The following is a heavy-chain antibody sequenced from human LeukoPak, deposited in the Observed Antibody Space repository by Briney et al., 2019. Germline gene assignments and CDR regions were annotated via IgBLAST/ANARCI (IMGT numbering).Heavy chain of an antibody. Sequence: PGGSLKLSCTASSFTFSAFHMSWVRQAPGKGLEWISYITSDDPITSYADSVKGRFTVSRDSAKNSLYLQMSSLRAEDTARYYCVRGFNLWGQGTVVTVSS. CDR3: VRGFNL. J-gene: IGHJ3*01. CDR1: SFTFSAFH. V-gene: IGHV3-11*01. CDR2: ITSDDPIT. D-gene: IGHD3-10*01.